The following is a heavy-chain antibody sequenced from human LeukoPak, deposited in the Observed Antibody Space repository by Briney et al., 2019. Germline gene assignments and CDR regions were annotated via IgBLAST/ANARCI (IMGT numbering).Heavy chain of an antibody. D-gene: IGHD4-11*01. J-gene: IGHJ6*03. CDR3: ARSVGVRAVTSLINYYYYYMDV. CDR2: IIPIFGTA. V-gene: IGHV1-69*05. Sequence: ASVKVSCKASGGTFSSYAISWVRQAPGQGLEWMGGIIPIFGTANYAQKFQGRVTITTDESTSTAYMELSSLRSGDTAVYYCARSVGVRAVTSLINYYYYYMDVWGKGTTVTVSS. CDR1: GGTFSSYA.